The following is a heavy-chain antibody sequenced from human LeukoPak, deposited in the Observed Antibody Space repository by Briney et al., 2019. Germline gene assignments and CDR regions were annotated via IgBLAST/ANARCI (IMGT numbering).Heavy chain of an antibody. CDR3: ARVPAAMEGDWFDP. J-gene: IGHJ5*02. CDR2: INPNSGGT. Sequence: GASVKVSCKASGYTFTGYYMHWVRQAPGQGLEWMGWINPNSGGTNYAQKFQGRVTMTRDTSISTAYMELSRLRSDDTAVYYCARVPAAMEGDWFDPWGQGTLVTVSS. V-gene: IGHV1-2*02. CDR1: GYTFTGYY. D-gene: IGHD2-2*01.